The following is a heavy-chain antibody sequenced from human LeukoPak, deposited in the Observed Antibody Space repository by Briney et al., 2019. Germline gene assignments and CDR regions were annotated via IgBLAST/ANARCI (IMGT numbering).Heavy chain of an antibody. D-gene: IGHD6-13*01. J-gene: IGHJ6*02. CDR3: TAYSSSWYLNYGMDV. V-gene: IGHV3-15*01. CDR2: IITKTEGGTT. CDR1: GFTFSDAW. Sequence: GGSLRLSCAASGFTFSDAWMNWVRQAPGEGMEWVGRIITKTEGGTTDYAAPVKGRFTISRDDSQNTLYLQMNSLKTEDTAVYYCTAYSSSWYLNYGMDVWGQGTTVTVSS.